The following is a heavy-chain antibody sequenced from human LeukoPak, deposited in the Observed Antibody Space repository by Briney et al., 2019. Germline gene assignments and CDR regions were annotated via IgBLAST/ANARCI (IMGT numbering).Heavy chain of an antibody. D-gene: IGHD2-2*03. J-gene: IGHJ6*02. Sequence: PGGSLRLSCAASGITLSDYWMYWVRQGPGKGLVHVSRIESDGSRTVYADSVKGRFTISRDNAKNTMYLQMNSLRAEDTAVYYCVRGGHKLDIETSRYYYGLDVWSQGTTVTVSS. V-gene: IGHV3-74*03. CDR1: GITLSDYW. CDR2: IESDGSRT. CDR3: VRGGHKLDIETSRYYYGLDV.